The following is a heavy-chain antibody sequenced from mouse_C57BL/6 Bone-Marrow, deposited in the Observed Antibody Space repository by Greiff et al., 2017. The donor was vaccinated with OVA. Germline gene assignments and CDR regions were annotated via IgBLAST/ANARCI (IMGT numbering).Heavy chain of an antibody. CDR3: ARESYYGSRAYYWYFDV. J-gene: IGHJ1*03. CDR1: GFTFSDYY. V-gene: IGHV5-16*01. CDR2: INYDGSST. D-gene: IGHD1-1*01. Sequence: EVKLMESEGGLVQPGSSMKLSCTASGFTFSDYYMAWVRQVPEKGLEWVANINYDGSSTYYLDSLKSRFIISRDNAKNILYLQMSSLKSEDTATYYCARESYYGSRAYYWYFDVWGTGTTVTVSS.